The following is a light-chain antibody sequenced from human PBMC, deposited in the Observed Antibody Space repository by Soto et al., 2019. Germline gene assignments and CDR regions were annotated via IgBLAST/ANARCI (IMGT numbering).Light chain of an antibody. CDR3: QSYDSSLSGYV. CDR1: TSNIGAGYD. CDR2: GNS. V-gene: IGLV1-40*01. J-gene: IGLJ1*01. Sequence: QSVLTQPPSVSGAPGQRVTISCTGSTSNIGAGYDVHWYQQLPGTAPKLLIYGNSNRPSGVPDRFSGSKSGTSASLAITGLQADDEADYYCQSYDSSLSGYVFGTGTKLIVL.